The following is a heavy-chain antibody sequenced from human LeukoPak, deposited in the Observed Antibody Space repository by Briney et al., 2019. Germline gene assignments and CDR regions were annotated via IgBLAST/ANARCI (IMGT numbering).Heavy chain of an antibody. CDR3: ARVSNIAASSHAFDI. CDR1: GGTFSSYA. Sequence: SVKVSCKASGGTFSSYAISWVRQAPGQGLEWMGGIIPIFGTANYAQKFQGRVTITADESTSTAYMELSSLRSEDTAVYYCARVSNIAASSHAFDIWGQGTMVTVSS. V-gene: IGHV1-69*13. J-gene: IGHJ3*02. CDR2: IIPIFGTA. D-gene: IGHD6-13*01.